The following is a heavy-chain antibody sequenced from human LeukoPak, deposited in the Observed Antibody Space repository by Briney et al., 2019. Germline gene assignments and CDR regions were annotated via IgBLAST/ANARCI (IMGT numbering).Heavy chain of an antibody. CDR1: GFTVSSNY. CDR3: AKDRTVSGSYSFDY. D-gene: IGHD1-26*01. V-gene: IGHV3-53*01. Sequence: GGSLRLSCAASGFTVSSNYMSWVRQAPGKGLEWVSVIYSGGSTYYADSVKGRFTISRDNSKNTLYLQVNSLRAEDTAVYYCAKDRTVSGSYSFDYWGQGTLVTVSS. J-gene: IGHJ4*02. CDR2: IYSGGST.